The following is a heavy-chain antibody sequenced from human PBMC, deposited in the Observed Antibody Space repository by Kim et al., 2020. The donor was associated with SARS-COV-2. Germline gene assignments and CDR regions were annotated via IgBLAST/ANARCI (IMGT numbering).Heavy chain of an antibody. CDR2: ISHDGSNK. D-gene: IGHD4-4*01. CDR3: ARDGLGTVTHFDY. CDR1: GFTFSSYA. J-gene: IGHJ4*02. Sequence: GGSLRLSCAASGFTFSSYAMHWVRQAPGKGLEWVAVISHDGSNKYYADSVKGRFTISRDNSKNTLYLQMNSLRTEDTAVYYCARDGLGTVTHFDYWGQGTLVTVSS. V-gene: IGHV3-30-3*01.